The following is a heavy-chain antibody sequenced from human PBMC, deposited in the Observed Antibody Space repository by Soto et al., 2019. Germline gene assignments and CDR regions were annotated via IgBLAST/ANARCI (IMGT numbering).Heavy chain of an antibody. CDR2: MNPNSGNT. CDR3: ASGIAAAGYYYYMDV. V-gene: IGHV1-8*01. CDR1: GYTFTSYD. Sequence: QVPLVQSGAEVKKPGASVKVSCKASGYTFTSYDINWVRQATGQGLEWMGWMNPNSGNTGYAQKFQGRVTMTRNTSISTAYMELSSLRSEDTAVYYCASGIAAAGYYYYMDVWGKGTTVTVSS. J-gene: IGHJ6*03. D-gene: IGHD6-13*01.